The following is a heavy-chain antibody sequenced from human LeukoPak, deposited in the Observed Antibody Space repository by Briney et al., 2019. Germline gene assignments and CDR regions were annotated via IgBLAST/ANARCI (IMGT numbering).Heavy chain of an antibody. CDR2: IIPIFGTA. D-gene: IGHD5-18*01. CDR3: ARDLSGIAGYTYGRGIDY. J-gene: IGHJ4*02. V-gene: IGHV1-69*13. Sequence: SVKVSCKASGGTFSSYAISWVRQAPGQGLEWMGGIIPIFGTANYAQKFQGRVTITADESTSTAYMELSSLRAEDTAVYYCARDLSGIAGYTYGRGIDYWGQGTLVTVSS. CDR1: GGTFSSYA.